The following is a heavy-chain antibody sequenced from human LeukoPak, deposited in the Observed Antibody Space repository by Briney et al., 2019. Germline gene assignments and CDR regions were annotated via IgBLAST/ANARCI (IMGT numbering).Heavy chain of an antibody. J-gene: IGHJ5*02. D-gene: IGHD2-2*01. CDR1: GFTFSSYA. Sequence: GGSLRLSCAASGFTFSSYATSWVRQAPGKGLEWVSSISGSGGSTYYADSVKGRFTISRDNSKNTLYLQMNSLRAEDTAVYYCAKDLSVVPAAKGISNWFDPWGQGTLVTVSS. V-gene: IGHV3-23*01. CDR2: ISGSGGST. CDR3: AKDLSVVPAAKGISNWFDP.